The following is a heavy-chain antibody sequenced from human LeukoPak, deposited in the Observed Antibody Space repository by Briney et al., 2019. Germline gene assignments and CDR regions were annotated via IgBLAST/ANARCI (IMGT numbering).Heavy chain of an antibody. Sequence: SETLSLTCTVSGGSISSYYWSWIRQPPGKGLEWIGYIYYSGSTNYNPSLKSRVTMSLDMSTNQISLRMSSLTAADTGLYYCVIGGSWFTRWGQGTLVTVSS. CDR1: GGSISSYY. V-gene: IGHV4-59*01. CDR2: IYYSGST. J-gene: IGHJ4*02. D-gene: IGHD3-16*01. CDR3: VIGGSWFTR.